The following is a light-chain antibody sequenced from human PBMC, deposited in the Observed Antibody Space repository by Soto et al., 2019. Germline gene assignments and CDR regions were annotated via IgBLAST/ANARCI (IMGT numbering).Light chain of an antibody. CDR2: LDSDGSH. CDR1: SGHSSYA. V-gene: IGLV4-69*01. Sequence: QAVVTQSPSASASLGASVKLTCTLSSGHSSYAIAWHQQQPEKGPRYLMKLDSDGSHTKGDAIPDRFSGSSSSAERLLTIASLQSEDEADYCCQSWGTGSPVVFGGGTKLTVL. CDR3: QSWGTGSPVV. J-gene: IGLJ2*01.